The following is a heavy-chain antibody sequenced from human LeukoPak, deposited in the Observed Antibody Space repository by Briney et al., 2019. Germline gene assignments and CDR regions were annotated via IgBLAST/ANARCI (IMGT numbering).Heavy chain of an antibody. J-gene: IGHJ5*02. V-gene: IGHV3-74*01. Sequence: GGSLRLSCAASGFTFSNYWMHWVRQAPGEGRVWVSRINRDGINTRYADSVKGRVTISRDNAQNTLNMQMNSPSAEHTAVYYCARELGQYYDTSDNWFDPWGQGTLVTVSS. CDR2: INRDGINT. CDR1: GFTFSNYW. CDR3: ARELGQYYDTSDNWFDP. D-gene: IGHD3-22*01.